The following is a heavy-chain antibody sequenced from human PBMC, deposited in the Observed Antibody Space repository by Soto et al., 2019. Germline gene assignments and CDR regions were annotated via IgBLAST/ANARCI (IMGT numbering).Heavy chain of an antibody. CDR3: ASDATSGIDY. D-gene: IGHD2-15*01. V-gene: IGHV3-74*01. Sequence: GVSLRLSCAASGFTFSSYWMHWVRQAPGKGLVRVSRINSGGSSTRYADSVKGRITTSRDNAKNTLYLQMNSLSAEDTAVYYCASDATSGIDYWGQGTLVNVSS. J-gene: IGHJ4*02. CDR2: INSGGSST. CDR1: GFTFSSYW.